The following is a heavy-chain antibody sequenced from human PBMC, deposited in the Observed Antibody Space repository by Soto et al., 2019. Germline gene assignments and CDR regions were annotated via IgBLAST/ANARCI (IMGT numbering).Heavy chain of an antibody. V-gene: IGHV4-31*03. Sequence: QVRLQESGQGLVRPSQTLSLICTVSGGSIRKDNFYWSFLRQRPGTGLECLGYISCSGITFCNTSPESRLFISVDTSNNQFSLNLKSVTAADTAMYYCAIDLDGVVTGRGACAVWGPGPLVTVSS. CDR2: ISCSGIT. CDR1: GGSIRKDNFY. D-gene: IGHD3-3*01. CDR3: AIDLDGVVTGRGACAV. J-gene: IGHJ3*01.